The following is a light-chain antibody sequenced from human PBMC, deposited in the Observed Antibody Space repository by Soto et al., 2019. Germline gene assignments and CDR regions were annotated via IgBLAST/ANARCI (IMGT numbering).Light chain of an antibody. CDR1: GSDVGAYNY. J-gene: IGLJ2*01. CDR3: GSFVGGTTLI. Sequence: QSALTQSPSASGIRGQSVTISCSGTGSDVGAYNYLSWYQHHPGKAPKLIIYEVIKRPSGVPDRSSGSKSGTTASLTVSGLQTEDEAVYYCGSFVGGTTLIFGGGTQLTVL. CDR2: EVI. V-gene: IGLV2-8*01.